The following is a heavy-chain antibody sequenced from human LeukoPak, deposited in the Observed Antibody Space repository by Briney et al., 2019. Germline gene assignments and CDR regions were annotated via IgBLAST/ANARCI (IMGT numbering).Heavy chain of an antibody. CDR1: GYTFSNYG. D-gene: IGHD3-10*01. CDR3: ARDSDGSGTLFDQ. Sequence: WASVKVSCKASGYTFSNYGVTWVRQAPGQGLEWIGWISGYDGNTRYAQNFQGKDTMITDTSTTTLYMEWGNLRSDDTAIYYCARDSDGSGTLFDQWGQGTLVTVSS. J-gene: IGHJ4*02. V-gene: IGHV1-18*01. CDR2: ISGYDGNT.